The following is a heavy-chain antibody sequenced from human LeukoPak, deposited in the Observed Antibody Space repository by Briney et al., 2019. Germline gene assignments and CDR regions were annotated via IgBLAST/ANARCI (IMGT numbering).Heavy chain of an antibody. CDR2: IWYDGDNK. J-gene: IGHJ6*02. Sequence: SLRLSCAASGFTFSSYGMHWVRQAPGKGLEWVAVIWYDGDNKYYADSVKGRFTISRDNSKNTLYLQMNSLRAEDTAVYYCAGDGIAAAGQYYCYGMDVWGQGTTVTVSS. CDR1: GFTFSSYG. V-gene: IGHV3-33*01. CDR3: AGDGIAAAGQYYCYGMDV. D-gene: IGHD6-13*01.